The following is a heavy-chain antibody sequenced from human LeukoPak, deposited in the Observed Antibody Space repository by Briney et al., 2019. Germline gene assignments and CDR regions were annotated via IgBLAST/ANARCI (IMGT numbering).Heavy chain of an antibody. CDR1: GITVSDNY. V-gene: IGHV3-66*01. Sequence: PGGSLRLSCAASGITVSDNYMSWVRQAPGKGLEWVSVIYSGGSTYYADSVTGRFTISRDHSKNTLYLQMNNLRAGDTAVYYCARGLGAPWVREPTALDYWGQGTLVTVSS. D-gene: IGHD3-10*01. CDR3: ARGLGAPWVREPTALDY. CDR2: IYSGGST. J-gene: IGHJ4*02.